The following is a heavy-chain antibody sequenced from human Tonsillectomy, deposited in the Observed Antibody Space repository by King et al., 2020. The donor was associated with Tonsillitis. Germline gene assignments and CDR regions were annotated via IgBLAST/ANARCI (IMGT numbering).Heavy chain of an antibody. V-gene: IGHV1-69*01. CDR2: IIPLSGTA. Sequence: QLVQSGAEVKKPGSSVKVSCKPSGGTFNSYVINWVRQAPGQGLEWMGGIIPLSGTANYAQKFQGRVTITADESTTSAYMELSSLGSEDTAVYFCASRVDVVTATFFDYWGQGTLVTVSS. J-gene: IGHJ4*02. CDR1: GGTFNSYV. CDR3: ASRVDVVTATFFDY. D-gene: IGHD5-12*01.